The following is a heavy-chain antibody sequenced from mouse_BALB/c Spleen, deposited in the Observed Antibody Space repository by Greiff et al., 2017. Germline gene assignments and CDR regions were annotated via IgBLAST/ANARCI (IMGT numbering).Heavy chain of an antibody. CDR3: ARPNYYGSIYWYFDD. Sequence: EVKLMESGGGLVQPGGSRKLSCAASGFTFSSFGMHWVRQAPAKGLEWVAYISSGSRTIYYADTVKGRYTISRDNPKNTLFLQMTSLRSEDTAMYDCARPNYYGSIYWYFDDWGAGTTVTVSS. D-gene: IGHD1-1*01. CDR2: ISSGSRTI. V-gene: IGHV5-17*02. J-gene: IGHJ1*01. CDR1: GFTFSSFG.